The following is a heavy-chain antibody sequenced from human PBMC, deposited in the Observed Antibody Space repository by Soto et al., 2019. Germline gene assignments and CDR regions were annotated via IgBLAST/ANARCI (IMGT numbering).Heavy chain of an antibody. J-gene: IGHJ4*02. CDR2: ISYDGSKK. CDR1: GFTFSGWP. D-gene: IGHD3-3*01. V-gene: IGHV3-30-3*01. Sequence: GXSLRLACAASGFTFSGWPLYWFRQAPVNGLEWMAVISYDGSKKYYADSVKGRFIISRDNSKNTLYVQMNSLRAEDTAVYYCARVVSRMTHTINYFDYWGQGTLVTVSS. CDR3: ARVVSRMTHTINYFDY.